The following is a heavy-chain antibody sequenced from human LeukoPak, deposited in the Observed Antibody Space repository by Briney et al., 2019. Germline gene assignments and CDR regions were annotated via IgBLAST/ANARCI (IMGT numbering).Heavy chain of an antibody. CDR3: ARLRRITIFGVVLPGYGMDV. D-gene: IGHD3-3*01. CDR2: INHSGST. CDR1: GGSFSGYY. V-gene: IGHV4-34*01. Sequence: SETLSLTCAVYGGSFSGYYWSWIRQPPGKGLEWIGEINHSGSTNYNPSLKSRVTISVDMSKNQFSLKLSSVTAADTAVYYCARLRRITIFGVVLPGYGMDVWGQGTTVTVSS. J-gene: IGHJ6*02.